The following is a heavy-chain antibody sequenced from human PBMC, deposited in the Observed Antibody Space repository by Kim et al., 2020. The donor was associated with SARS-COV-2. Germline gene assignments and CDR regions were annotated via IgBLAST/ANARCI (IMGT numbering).Heavy chain of an antibody. Sequence: GGSLRLSCAASGFTFGDYAMHWVRQAPGKGLEWVSGITWNSDRIGYADSVKGRFTISRDNAKNSLYLQMNSLRAEDTALYYCARQYSDTQGNYYSGMDVWGQGTTVTVSS. J-gene: IGHJ6*02. CDR3: ARQYSDTQGNYYSGMDV. CDR1: GFTFGDYA. D-gene: IGHD6-6*01. CDR2: ITWNSDRI. V-gene: IGHV3-9*01.